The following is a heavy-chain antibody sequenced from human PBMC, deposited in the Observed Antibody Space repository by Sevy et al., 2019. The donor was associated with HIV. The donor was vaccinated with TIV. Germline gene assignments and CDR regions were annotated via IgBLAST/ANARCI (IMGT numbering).Heavy chain of an antibody. D-gene: IGHD2-2*01. CDR2: ISGSGGST. Sequence: GGSLRLSCAASGFTFSSYAMSWVRQAPGKGLEWVSAISGSGGSTYYADSVKGRFTISRDNSKNTLYLQMNSLRAEDTAVYYCAKGVKEAYCSSTSCRRYYYYMDVWGKRTTVTVSS. CDR3: AKGVKEAYCSSTSCRRYYYYMDV. J-gene: IGHJ6*03. CDR1: GFTFSSYA. V-gene: IGHV3-23*01.